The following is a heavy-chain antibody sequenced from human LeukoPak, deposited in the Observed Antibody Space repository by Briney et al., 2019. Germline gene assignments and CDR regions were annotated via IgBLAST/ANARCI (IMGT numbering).Heavy chain of an antibody. J-gene: IGHJ4*02. CDR1: GFTFSGSA. D-gene: IGHD1/OR15-1a*01. V-gene: IGHV3-73*01. CDR2: IRSKANSYAT. Sequence: GGSLRLSCAASGFTFSGSAMHWVRQASGKGLEWVGRIRSKANSYATAYAASVKGRFTISRDDSKNTAYLQMNSLKTEDTAVYSRTTVTMGSYWGQGTLVTVSS. CDR3: TTVTMGSY.